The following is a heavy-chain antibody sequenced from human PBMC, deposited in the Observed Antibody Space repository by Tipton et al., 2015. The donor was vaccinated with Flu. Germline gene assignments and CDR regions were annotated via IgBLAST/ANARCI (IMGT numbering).Heavy chain of an antibody. CDR2: INHSGST. V-gene: IGHV4-34*01. Sequence: TLSLTCAVYGGSFSGYFWSWIRQPPGKGLEWIGEINHSGSTNYDPSLKSRVTISADTSKNQFSLKLSSVTAADTAMYYCARKVTNWNYIDYWGQGTLVTVSS. D-gene: IGHD1-1*01. J-gene: IGHJ4*02. CDR1: GGSFSGYF. CDR3: ARKVTNWNYIDY.